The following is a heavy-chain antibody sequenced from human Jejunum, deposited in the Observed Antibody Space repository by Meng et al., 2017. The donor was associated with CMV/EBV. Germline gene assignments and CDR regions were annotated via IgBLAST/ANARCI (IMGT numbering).Heavy chain of an antibody. V-gene: IGHV4-39*01. J-gene: IGHJ1*01. D-gene: IGHD5-24*01. CDR2: TDYVGTT. CDR1: GGSLITSDYY. Sequence: VSGGSLITSDYYWGWVRQPPGKGLEWIATTDYVGTTDYNPSLRSRVTIPVGTSKNQFSLKLTSVTAADTGVYYCTRRQKATSLREFWGQGALVTVSS. CDR3: TRRQKATSLREF.